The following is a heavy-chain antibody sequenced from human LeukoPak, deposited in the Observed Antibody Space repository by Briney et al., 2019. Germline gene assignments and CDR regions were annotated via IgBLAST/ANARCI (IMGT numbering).Heavy chain of an antibody. CDR1: GFPLSTYT. Sequence: GGSLRLSCAASGFPLSTYTVNWFRQAPGKGLEWVANIKEDGTETYYVDSVKGRFTISRDNAKNSLYLQMNSLRVEDTAVYYCAKEGRSLQTYWGQGTLVTVSS. D-gene: IGHD5-24*01. V-gene: IGHV3-7*03. CDR2: IKEDGTET. J-gene: IGHJ4*02. CDR3: AKEGRSLQTY.